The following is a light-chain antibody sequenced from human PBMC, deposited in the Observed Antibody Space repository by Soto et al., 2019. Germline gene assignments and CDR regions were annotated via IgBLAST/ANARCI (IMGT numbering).Light chain of an antibody. CDR1: SSDVGGYNY. CDR2: DVS. J-gene: IGLJ1*01. CDR3: SSYTTSNTRQIV. Sequence: QSVLTQPASVSGSPGQSITISCTGTSSDVGGYNYVSWYQQHPGKAPKFIIYDVSNRPSGVSNRFSGSKSGNTVSLTISGLQAEDEADYYCSSYTTSNTRQIVFGTGTKVTVL. V-gene: IGLV2-14*01.